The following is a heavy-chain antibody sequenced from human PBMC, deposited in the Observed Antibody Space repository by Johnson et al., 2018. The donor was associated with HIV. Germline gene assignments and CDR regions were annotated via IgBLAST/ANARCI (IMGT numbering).Heavy chain of an antibody. D-gene: IGHD6-6*01. J-gene: IGHJ3*01. CDR3: ATARRAIDV. V-gene: IGHV3-33*01. CDR2: IWYDGSNK. CDR1: GFTFSSYG. Sequence: QVQLVESGGGVVQPGRFLRLSCAASGFTFSSYGMHWVRQAPGKGLEWVAVIWYDGSNKYYADSVKGRFTISRDNSKNTLYLQMNSLRAEDTALYYCATARRAIDVWGQGTMATVSS.